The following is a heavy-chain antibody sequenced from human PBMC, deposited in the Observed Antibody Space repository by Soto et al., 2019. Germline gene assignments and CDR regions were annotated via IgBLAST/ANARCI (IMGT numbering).Heavy chain of an antibody. V-gene: IGHV3-72*01. J-gene: IGHJ5*02. Sequence: GGSLRLSCAASGFTFSDHYMDWVRQAPGKGLEWVGRTRNKANSYTTEYAASVKGRFTISRDDSKNSLYLQMNSLKTEDTAVYYCARGPPAGFDPWGQGTLVTISS. CDR3: ARGPPAGFDP. CDR1: GFTFSDHY. CDR2: TRNKANSYTT.